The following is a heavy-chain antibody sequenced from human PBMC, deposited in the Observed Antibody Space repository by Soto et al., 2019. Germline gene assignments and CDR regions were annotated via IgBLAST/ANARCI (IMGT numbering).Heavy chain of an antibody. V-gene: IGHV1-69*01. J-gene: IGHJ4*02. D-gene: IGHD2-2*01. CDR2: IIPIVGTA. Sequence: QVQLVQSGAEVKKPGSSVKVSCKASGGTFNIYAISWVRQAPGQGLEWMGGIIPIVGTANYAQNFQGRLTIIADEATSTVYMELSRLRSEDTALYFCARGSAVIPASSTLVYRGQGTLVTVSS. CDR1: GGTFNIYA. CDR3: ARGSAVIPASSTLVY.